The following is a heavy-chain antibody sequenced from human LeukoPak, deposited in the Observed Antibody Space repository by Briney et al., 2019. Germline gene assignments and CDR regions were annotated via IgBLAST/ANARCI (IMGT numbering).Heavy chain of an antibody. CDR2: ISGGGGST. Sequence: GGSLRLSCAASGFTFSSYGMSWVRQAPGKGLEWVSAISGGGGSTYYADSVKGRFTISRDNSKNTLYLQMNSLRAEDTAVYYCTRDRYTYADFDYWGQGTLVTVSS. CDR1: GFTFSSYG. J-gene: IGHJ4*02. D-gene: IGHD5-18*01. CDR3: TRDRYTYADFDY. V-gene: IGHV3-23*01.